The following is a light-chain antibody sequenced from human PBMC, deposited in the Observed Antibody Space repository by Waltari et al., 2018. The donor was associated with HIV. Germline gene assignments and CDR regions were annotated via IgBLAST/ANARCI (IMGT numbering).Light chain of an antibody. J-gene: IGLJ3*02. CDR3: QTWGPGIQV. Sequence: QLVLTQSPSASASLGASVKLTCTLSSGHSSYAIAWHQQQPEKGPRYLMKLNSDGSHSKGDGIPDRFSGSSSAAELYLTISRLQAEDEAYYYSQTWGPGIQVFGGGTKLTVL. V-gene: IGLV4-69*02. CDR2: LNSDGSH. CDR1: SGHSSYA.